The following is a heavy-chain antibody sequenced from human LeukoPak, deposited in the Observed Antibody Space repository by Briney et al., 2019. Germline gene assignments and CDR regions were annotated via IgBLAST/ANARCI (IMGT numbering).Heavy chain of an antibody. CDR3: ARVRITGTTTAFDY. Sequence: SETLSLTCTVSGGSISSYYWSWIRQPPGKGLEWIGYIYYSGSTNYSPSLKSRVTISVDTSKNQFSLKLSSVTAADTAVYYCARVRITGTTTAFDYWGQGTLVTVSS. J-gene: IGHJ4*02. D-gene: IGHD1-7*01. V-gene: IGHV4-59*01. CDR2: IYYSGST. CDR1: GGSISSYY.